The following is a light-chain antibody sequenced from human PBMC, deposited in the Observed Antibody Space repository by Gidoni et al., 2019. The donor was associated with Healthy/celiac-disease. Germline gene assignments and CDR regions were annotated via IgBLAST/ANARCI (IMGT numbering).Light chain of an antibody. Sequence: DSQMTQSPSSLSASVGDRVTITCQASQDISNYLNWYQQKPGKAPKLLIYDASNLETGFPSRFSGSGSGTDFTFTISSLQPEDIATYYCQQYDNLPLTFGPGTKVDIK. CDR1: QDISNY. J-gene: IGKJ3*01. CDR3: QQYDNLPLT. V-gene: IGKV1-33*01. CDR2: DAS.